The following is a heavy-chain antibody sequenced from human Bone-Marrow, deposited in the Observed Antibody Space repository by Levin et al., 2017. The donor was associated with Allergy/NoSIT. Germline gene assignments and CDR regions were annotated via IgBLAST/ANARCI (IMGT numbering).Heavy chain of an antibody. CDR1: GFTFSSYW. J-gene: IGHJ4*02. Sequence: GGSLRLSCAASGFTFSSYWMNWVRQGPGMGLEWVGNIDQDGTEKHYTDSVKGRFTISRDNAKNSVYLQMNSLRPEDTATYYCRAGVDFWGQGTLVIVSS. CDR3: RAGVDF. V-gene: IGHV3-7*01. CDR2: IDQDGTEK.